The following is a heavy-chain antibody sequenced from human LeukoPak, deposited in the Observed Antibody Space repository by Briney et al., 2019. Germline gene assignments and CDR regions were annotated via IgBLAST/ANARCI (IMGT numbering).Heavy chain of an antibody. V-gene: IGHV3-21*01. Sequence: GSLRLSCAASGFTFSSYNMNWDRHAPGKGLKWVSSISSSSSYIYYADSVKGRFTISRDNAKNSLYLQMNSLRAEDTAVYSCARDLGGGPSDAFVIWGQGTMVTVSS. J-gene: IGHJ3*02. CDR2: ISSSSSYI. CDR3: ARDLGGGPSDAFVI. D-gene: IGHD3-10*01. CDR1: GFTFSSYN.